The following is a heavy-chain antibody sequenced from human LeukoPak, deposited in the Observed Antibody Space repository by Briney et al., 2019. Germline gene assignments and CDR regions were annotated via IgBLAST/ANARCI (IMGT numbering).Heavy chain of an antibody. CDR3: ARDIGMVRGGLPGLYY. CDR2: IWYDGSNT. Sequence: GGSLRLSCAASGFTFSSYGMHWVRQAPGKGLEWVAVIWYDGSNTYYADSVKGRFTISRDNSKNTLYLQMNSLRAEDTAVYYCARDIGMVRGGLPGLYYWGQGTLVSVSS. J-gene: IGHJ4*02. CDR1: GFTFSSYG. V-gene: IGHV3-33*01. D-gene: IGHD3-10*01.